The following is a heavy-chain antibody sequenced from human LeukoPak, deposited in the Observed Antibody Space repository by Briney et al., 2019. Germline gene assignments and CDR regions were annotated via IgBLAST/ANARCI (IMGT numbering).Heavy chain of an antibody. CDR2: INHSGST. CDR3: ARIENRGITIFGVDRYGIDV. CDR1: GGSFSGYY. J-gene: IGHJ6*02. D-gene: IGHD3-3*01. V-gene: IGHV4-34*01. Sequence: SETLSLTCAVYGGSFSGYYWSWIRQPPGKGLEWIGEINHSGSTNYNPSLKSRVTISVDTSKNQFSLKLSSVTAADTAVYYCARIENRGITIFGVDRYGIDVWGQGTTVTVSS.